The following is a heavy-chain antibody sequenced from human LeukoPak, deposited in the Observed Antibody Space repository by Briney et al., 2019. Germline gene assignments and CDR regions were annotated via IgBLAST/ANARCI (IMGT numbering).Heavy chain of an antibody. CDR1: GYTFTSYD. Sequence: GASVKVSCKASGYTFTSYDINWVRQATGQGLEWRGWMNPNSGNTGYAQKFQGRVTITRNTSISTAYMELSSLRSEDTAVYYCARNYYDSSGYPSDAFDVWGQGTMVTVSS. CDR2: MNPNSGNT. D-gene: IGHD3-22*01. CDR3: ARNYYDSSGYPSDAFDV. J-gene: IGHJ3*01. V-gene: IGHV1-8*03.